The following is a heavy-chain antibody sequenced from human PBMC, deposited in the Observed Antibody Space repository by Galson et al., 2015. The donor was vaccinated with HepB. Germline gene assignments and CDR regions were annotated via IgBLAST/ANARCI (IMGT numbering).Heavy chain of an antibody. D-gene: IGHD6-19*01. J-gene: IGHJ4*02. CDR1: GFTFSNYA. Sequence: SLRLSCAASGFTFSNYAMNWVRQAPGKGLEWVSGFSTNGVDTYYADSVKGRFTISRDTSKSTLYLHMNSLRTEDTAIYYCAKRAVNGRPYDSWGQGTLVTVSS. CDR2: FSTNGVDT. V-gene: IGHV3-23*01. CDR3: AKRAVNGRPYDS.